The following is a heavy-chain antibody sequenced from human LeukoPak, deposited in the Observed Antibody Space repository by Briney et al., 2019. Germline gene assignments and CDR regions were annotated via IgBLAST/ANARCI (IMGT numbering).Heavy chain of an antibody. Sequence: ASVKVSCKASGYTFTSYYMHWVRQAPGQGLEWMGIINPSGGSTSYAQKFQGRVTMTRDTSTSTVYMELSSLRSEDTAVYYCARGIGIAELRRSEDDKYYFDYWGQGTLVTVSS. CDR1: GYTFTSYY. CDR2: INPSGGST. J-gene: IGHJ4*02. CDR3: ARGIGIAELRRSEDDKYYFDY. D-gene: IGHD6-13*01. V-gene: IGHV1-46*01.